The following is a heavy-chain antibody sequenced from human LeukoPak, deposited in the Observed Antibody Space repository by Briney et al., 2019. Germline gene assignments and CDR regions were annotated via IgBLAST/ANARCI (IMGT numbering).Heavy chain of an antibody. Sequence: SETLSLTCTVSGGSISSYYWSWLRQPPGKGLEWIGYIYYSGSTNYNPSLTSRVTISVDTSKNQFSLKLSSVTAADTAVYYCARGQLLTMEPFDYWGQGTLVTVSS. J-gene: IGHJ4*02. CDR3: ARGQLLTMEPFDY. CDR1: GGSISSYY. D-gene: IGHD2-2*01. CDR2: IYYSGST. V-gene: IGHV4-59*01.